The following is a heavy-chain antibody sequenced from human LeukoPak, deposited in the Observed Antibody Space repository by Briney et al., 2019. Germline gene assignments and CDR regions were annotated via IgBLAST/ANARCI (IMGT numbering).Heavy chain of an antibody. V-gene: IGHV3-30*02. CDR2: IRYDGSNK. CDR1: GFTFSSYS. D-gene: IGHD6-19*01. Sequence: QPGGSLRLSCAASGFTFSSYSMNWVRQAPGKGLEWVAFIRYDGSNKYYADSVKGRFTISRDNSKNTLYLQMNSLRAEDTAVYYCAKDFEIAVAGNIDYWGRGTLVTVSS. J-gene: IGHJ4*02. CDR3: AKDFEIAVAGNIDY.